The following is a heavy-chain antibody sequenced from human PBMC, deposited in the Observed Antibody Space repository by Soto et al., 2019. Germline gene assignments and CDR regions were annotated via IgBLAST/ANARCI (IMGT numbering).Heavy chain of an antibody. CDR3: AKNRNTGVAGTSCWFGP. CDR1: GFAFSNYD. D-gene: IGHD6-19*01. CDR2: ITVSGDTT. V-gene: IGHV3-23*01. J-gene: IGHJ5*02. Sequence: GGSLRLSCAASGFAFSNYDMSWVRQAPGKGLEWVSAITVSGDTTYYADSVKGRFIISRDNSKNTLYLQMNTLRAEDTAVYYCAKNRNTGVAGTSCWFGPWGQGTLVTVSS.